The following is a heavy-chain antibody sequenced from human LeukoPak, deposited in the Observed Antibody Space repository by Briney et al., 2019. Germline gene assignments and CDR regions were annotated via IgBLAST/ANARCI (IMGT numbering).Heavy chain of an antibody. CDR1: GYTFTSHD. V-gene: IGHV1-69*13. CDR3: ARDLGPKVRGFDP. D-gene: IGHD3-10*01. Sequence: SVKVSCKASGYTFTSHDINWVRQAPGQGLEWMGGIIPIFGTANYAQKFQGRVTITADESTSTAYMELSSLRSEDTAVYYCARDLGPKVRGFDPWGQGTLVTVSS. J-gene: IGHJ5*02. CDR2: IIPIFGTA.